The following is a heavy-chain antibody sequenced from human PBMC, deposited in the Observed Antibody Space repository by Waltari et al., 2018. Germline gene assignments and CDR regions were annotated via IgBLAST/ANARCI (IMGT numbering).Heavy chain of an antibody. D-gene: IGHD4-17*01. Sequence: QVQLVESGGDVVQPGGSLRLSCVASRFSFSSYGMHWVRQTPGQGLEWVAFIRYDGSNKYYADSVKGRFTISRDNSKNTLSLQMNTLRAEDTAVYYCAKDSNNYGFFDYWGRGTLVTVSS. J-gene: IGHJ4*02. V-gene: IGHV3-30*02. CDR1: RFSFSSYG. CDR3: AKDSNNYGFFDY. CDR2: IRYDGSNK.